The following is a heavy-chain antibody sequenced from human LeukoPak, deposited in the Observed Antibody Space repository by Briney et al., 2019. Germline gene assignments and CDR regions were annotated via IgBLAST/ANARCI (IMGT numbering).Heavy chain of an antibody. D-gene: IGHD3-22*01. J-gene: IGHJ4*02. CDR2: IWHDGSKK. Sequence: GGSLRLSCAASGFTFSSYGMNWVRQAPGKGLEWVALIWHDGSKKYYADSVKGRFTISRDNSMNTLYLQMNSLGAEDTAVYYCAKDSLHNHYDTSGLVDYWGQGTLVTVSS. CDR1: GFTFSSYG. V-gene: IGHV3-33*06. CDR3: AKDSLHNHYDTSGLVDY.